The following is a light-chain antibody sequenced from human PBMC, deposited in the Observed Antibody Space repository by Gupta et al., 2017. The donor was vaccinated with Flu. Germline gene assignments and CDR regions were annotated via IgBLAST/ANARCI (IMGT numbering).Light chain of an antibody. CDR3: SSCISSSTLV. V-gene: IGLV2-14*01. CDR2: EVT. J-gene: IGLJ2*01. CDR1: SSDIGSYNY. Sequence: QSALTQPASVSGSPGQSITISCPGTSSDIGSYNYVSWYQQHPGQAPNLLIYEVTKRPAGVSNRFSASKAGDTASLTISGLQAEDEADYYCSSCISSSTLVFGGGTKLTVL.